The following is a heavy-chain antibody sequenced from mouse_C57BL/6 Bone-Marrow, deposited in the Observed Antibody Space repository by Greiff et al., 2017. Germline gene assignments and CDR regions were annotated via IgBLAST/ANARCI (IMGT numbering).Heavy chain of an antibody. CDR2: IYPGSGNT. CDR1: GYTFTDYY. D-gene: IGHD2-3*01. V-gene: IGHV1-76*01. CDR3: AREGPDGYYYAMDY. J-gene: IGHJ4*01. Sequence: QVQLQQSGAELVRPGASVKLSCKASGYTFTDYYINWVKQRPGQGLEWIARIYPGSGNTYYNEKFKGKATLTAEKSSSTAYMQLSSLTSEDSAVYFCAREGPDGYYYAMDYWGQGTSVTVSS.